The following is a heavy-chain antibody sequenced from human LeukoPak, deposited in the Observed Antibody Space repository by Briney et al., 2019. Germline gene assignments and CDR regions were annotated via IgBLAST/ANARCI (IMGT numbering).Heavy chain of an antibody. CDR2: INPSGGST. D-gene: IGHD5-24*01. J-gene: IGHJ4*02. Sequence: ASVKVSCKASGYTFTSYYMHRVRQAPGQGLEWMGIINPSGGSTSYAQKFQGRVTMTRDTSTSTVYMELSSLRSEDTAVYYCARDPGGYNHFDYWGQGTLVTVSS. CDR1: GYTFTSYY. V-gene: IGHV1-46*01. CDR3: ARDPGGYNHFDY.